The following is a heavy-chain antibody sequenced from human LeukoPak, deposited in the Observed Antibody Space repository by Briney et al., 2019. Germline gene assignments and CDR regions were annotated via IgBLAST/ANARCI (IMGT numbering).Heavy chain of an antibody. Sequence: GGSLTLSCAASGFTFSSYEMNWVRQAPGNGLEWVSYISSSVNTIYYADSVKGRFTIPRDNDQNSLYLQMNSLRAEDTAVYYCARDKGVLDFDYRGQGTLATVS. J-gene: IGHJ4*02. CDR2: ISSSVNTI. CDR3: ARDKGVLDFDY. CDR1: GFTFSSYE. V-gene: IGHV3-48*03. D-gene: IGHD2-8*01.